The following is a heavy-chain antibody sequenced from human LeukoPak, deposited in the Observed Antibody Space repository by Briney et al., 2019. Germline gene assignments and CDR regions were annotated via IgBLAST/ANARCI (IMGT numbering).Heavy chain of an antibody. D-gene: IGHD3-3*01. CDR2: IYTSGST. V-gene: IGHV4-4*07. CDR3: LSRTLRRKWFDP. J-gene: IGHJ5*02. CDR1: GGSISSYY. Sequence: SETLSLTCTVSGGSISSYYWSWIRQPAGKGLEWIGRIYTSGSTNYNPSLKSRVTISVDTSKNQFSLKLSSVTAADTAVYYCLSRTLRRKWFDPWGQGTLVTVSS.